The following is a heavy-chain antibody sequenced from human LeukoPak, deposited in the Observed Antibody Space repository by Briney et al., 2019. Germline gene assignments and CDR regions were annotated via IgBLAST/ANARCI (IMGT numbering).Heavy chain of an antibody. CDR3: ARDWEYYDYVWGSYRPQGAFDI. CDR1: GGSISSGSYY. J-gene: IGHJ3*02. D-gene: IGHD3-16*02. Sequence: SETLSLTCTVSGGSISSGSYYWSWIRQPAVKGLEWIGRIYTSGSTNYNPSLKSRVTISVDTSKSQFSLKLSSVTAADTAVYYCARDWEYYDYVWGSYRPQGAFDIWGQGTMVTVSS. V-gene: IGHV4-61*02. CDR2: IYTSGST.